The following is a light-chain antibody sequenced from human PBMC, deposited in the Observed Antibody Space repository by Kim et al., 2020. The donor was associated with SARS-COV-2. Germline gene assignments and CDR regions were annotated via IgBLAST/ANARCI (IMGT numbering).Light chain of an antibody. CDR1: SSDIGGYNF. J-gene: IGLJ2*01. V-gene: IGLV2-8*01. Sequence: SALTQPPSASGSPGQSVTVSCTGTSSDIGGYNFVAWYQQHPGKAPKVMIYEVNKRPSGVPDRFSGSKSGNTASLTVSGLQAEDEADYYCSSYAGRQNLVFGGGTQLTVL. CDR3: SSYAGRQNLV. CDR2: EVN.